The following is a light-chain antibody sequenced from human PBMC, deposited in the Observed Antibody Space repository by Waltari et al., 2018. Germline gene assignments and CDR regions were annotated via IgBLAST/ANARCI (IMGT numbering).Light chain of an antibody. CDR2: SAS. Sequence: DIVMTQSPDSLAVSLGERATINCRSSQSVINSPKNKNYLAWYQQKAGQPPKLLIYSASTRESGVPDRFSGSGSGTDFALTISSLQAEDVAVYYCQQYYSTPPYTFGQGTKLEIK. J-gene: IGKJ2*01. CDR1: QSVINSPKNKNY. CDR3: QQYYSTPPYT. V-gene: IGKV4-1*01.